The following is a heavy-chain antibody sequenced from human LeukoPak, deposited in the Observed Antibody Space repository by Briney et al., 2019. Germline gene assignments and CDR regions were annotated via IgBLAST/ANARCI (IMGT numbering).Heavy chain of an antibody. CDR2: INWSGTTP. CDR1: GFTFDDFA. J-gene: IGHJ4*02. Sequence: PGGSLRPSCAASGFTFDDFAMNWVRQAPGKGLEWVSGINWSGTTPTYGGSVKGRFTISRDNAKNSLFLQMNSLRGEDTALYYCATSGREGSGSYFRFWGQGTLVTVSS. V-gene: IGHV3-20*04. D-gene: IGHD1-26*01. CDR3: ATSGREGSGSYFRF.